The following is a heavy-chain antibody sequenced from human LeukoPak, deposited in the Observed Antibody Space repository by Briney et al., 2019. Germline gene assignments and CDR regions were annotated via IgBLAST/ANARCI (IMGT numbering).Heavy chain of an antibody. D-gene: IGHD5-18*01. J-gene: IGHJ4*02. CDR3: ATDGDTTMTFLGGLLNY. Sequence: SETLSLTCTVSGGSISSSSHYWGWIRQPPGKGLEWIGSISYSGSTYYNPSLKSRVTISVDTSKKQFSLKLSSVTAADTAVYYCATDGDTTMTFLGGLLNYWGQGTLVTVSS. CDR1: GGSISSSSHY. V-gene: IGHV4-39*01. CDR2: ISYSGST.